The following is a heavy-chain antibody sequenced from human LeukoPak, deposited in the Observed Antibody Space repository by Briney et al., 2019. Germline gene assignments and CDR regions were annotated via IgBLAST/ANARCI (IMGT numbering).Heavy chain of an antibody. V-gene: IGHV3-11*05. CDR1: GFIFSDYY. CDR3: ARDHGAPGY. J-gene: IGHJ4*02. D-gene: IGHD4-17*01. Sequence: SLRLSCAASGFIFSDYYMSWIRQAPGKGLEWVSYISSSGSYTNYADSVKGRFTISRDNSKNTLYLQMNSLRAEDTAVYYCARDHGAPGYWGQGTLVTVSS. CDR2: ISSSGSYT.